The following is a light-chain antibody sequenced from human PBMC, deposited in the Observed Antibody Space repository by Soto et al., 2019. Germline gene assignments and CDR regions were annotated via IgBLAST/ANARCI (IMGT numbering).Light chain of an antibody. CDR1: SSNIGAGYD. CDR2: GNI. Sequence: QSVLTQPPSVSGAPGQRVTISCTGSSSNIGAGYDVHWYQQLPGTAPKLLIYGNINRPSGVPDRFSGSKSGTSASLAITGLQAEDEADYYCQSYDSSLSAPYVLGTGTKVTVL. J-gene: IGLJ1*01. CDR3: QSYDSSLSAPYV. V-gene: IGLV1-40*01.